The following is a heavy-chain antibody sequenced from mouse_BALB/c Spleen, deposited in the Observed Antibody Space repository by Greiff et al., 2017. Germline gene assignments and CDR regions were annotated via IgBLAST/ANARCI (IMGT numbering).Heavy chain of an antibody. D-gene: IGHD1-1*01. Sequence: EVQRVESGGGLVQPGGSRKLSCAASGFTFSSFGMHWVRQAPEKGLEWVAYISSGSSTIYYADTVKGRFTISRDNPKNTLFLQMTSLRSEDTAMYYCARHYVAMDYWGQGTSVTVSS. CDR3: ARHYVAMDY. CDR2: ISSGSSTI. J-gene: IGHJ4*01. CDR1: GFTFSSFG. V-gene: IGHV5-17*02.